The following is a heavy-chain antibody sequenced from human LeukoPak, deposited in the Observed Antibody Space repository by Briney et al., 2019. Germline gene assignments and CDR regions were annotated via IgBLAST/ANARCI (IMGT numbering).Heavy chain of an antibody. J-gene: IGHJ5*02. CDR2: IYYSGST. D-gene: IGHD7-27*01. V-gene: IGHV4-59*01. CDR1: GGSISSYY. Sequence: SETVSLTCTVSGGSISSYYWSWIRQPPGKGLEWIGYIYYSGSTNYNPSLKSRVTISVDTSKNQFSLKLSSVTAADTAVYYCARGGDPGVTEEYNWFDPWGQGTLVTVSS. CDR3: ARGGDPGVTEEYNWFDP.